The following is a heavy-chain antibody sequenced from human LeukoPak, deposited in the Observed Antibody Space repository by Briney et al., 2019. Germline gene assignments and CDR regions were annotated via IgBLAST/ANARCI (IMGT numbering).Heavy chain of an antibody. D-gene: IGHD3-10*01. V-gene: IGHV3-9*01. CDR1: GFTFDDYA. J-gene: IGHJ6*03. CDR3: ARDVPRGWGYYYYMDV. CDR2: ISWNSGSI. Sequence: HPGGSLRLSCAASGFTFDDYAMHWVRQAPGKGLEWVSGISWNSGSIGYADSVKGRFTISRDNAKNSLYLQMNSLRAEDTAVYYCARDVPRGWGYYYYMDVWGKGTTVTVSS.